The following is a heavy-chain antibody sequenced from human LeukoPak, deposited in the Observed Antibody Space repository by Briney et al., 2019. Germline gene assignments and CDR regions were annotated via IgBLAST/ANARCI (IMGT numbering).Heavy chain of an antibody. J-gene: IGHJ4*02. V-gene: IGHV3-23*01. D-gene: IGHD2-15*01. CDR3: AKQLGYCSDGSCYFPY. CDR1: GFTFSSSA. CDR2: ISNNGGYT. Sequence: GGSLRLSCAASGFTFSSSAMSWVRQAPGKGLEWVSAISNNGGYTYYADSVQGRFTISRDNSKSTLCLQRNSLRAEDTAVYYCAKQLGYCSDGSCYFPYWGQGTLVTVSS.